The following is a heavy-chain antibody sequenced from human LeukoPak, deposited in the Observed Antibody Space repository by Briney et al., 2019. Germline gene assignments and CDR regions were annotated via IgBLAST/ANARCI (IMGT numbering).Heavy chain of an antibody. Sequence: PSETLSLTCTVSGDSISSYYWSWIRQPPGKGLEWIGYVYHSGGTTYNPSLKSRVSISVDTSNNQVSLRLHSGTAADTAIYYCARIGSYASIGYYFDYWGQGALVTVSS. CDR2: VYHSGGT. D-gene: IGHD3-22*01. CDR3: ARIGSYASIGYYFDY. CDR1: GDSISSYY. V-gene: IGHV4-59*01. J-gene: IGHJ4*02.